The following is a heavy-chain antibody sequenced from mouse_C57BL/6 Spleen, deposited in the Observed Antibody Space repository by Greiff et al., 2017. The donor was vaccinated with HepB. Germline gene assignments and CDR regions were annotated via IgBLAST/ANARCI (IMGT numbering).Heavy chain of an antibody. D-gene: IGHD2-3*01. CDR2: IRLKSDNYAT. V-gene: IGHV6-3*01. Sequence: EVKLVESGGGLVQPGGSMKLSCVASGFTFSNYWMNWVRQSPEKGLEWVAQIRLKSDNYATHYAESVKGRFTISRDDSKSSVYLQMNNLRAEDTGIYYCTSGGWLLNWYFDVWGTGTTVTVSS. J-gene: IGHJ1*03. CDR3: TSGGWLLNWYFDV. CDR1: GFTFSNYW.